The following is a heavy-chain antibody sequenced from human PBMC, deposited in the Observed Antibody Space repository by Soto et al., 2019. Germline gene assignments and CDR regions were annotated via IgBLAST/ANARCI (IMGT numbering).Heavy chain of an antibody. CDR3: ARDQGITTFGVYSMYYYGMDV. V-gene: IGHV1-3*01. CDR1: GYTFSNFA. Sequence: ASVKVSCKASGYTFSNFAMHWVRQAPGQRLEWMGWISAGNCNTKYSQKLQGRVSITRDTSTSTAYMDLRSLRSDDTAVYYCARDQGITTFGVYSMYYYGMDVWGQGTTVTVSS. J-gene: IGHJ6*02. D-gene: IGHD3-3*01. CDR2: ISAGNCNT.